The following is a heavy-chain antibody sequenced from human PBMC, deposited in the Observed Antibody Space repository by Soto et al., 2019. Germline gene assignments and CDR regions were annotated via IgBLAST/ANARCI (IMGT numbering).Heavy chain of an antibody. D-gene: IGHD3-3*01. CDR3: AGGSYYYDFWGGAAFDI. CDR2: IYYSGST. Sequence: SETLSLTCTVSGGSISTYYWSWIRQPPGKGLEWIGYIYYSGSTNYNPSLKSRVTISVDTSKNQFSLKLSAVTAADTAVYYCAGGSYYYDFWGGAAFDIWGQGTMVTVSS. V-gene: IGHV4-59*01. J-gene: IGHJ3*02. CDR1: GGSISTYY.